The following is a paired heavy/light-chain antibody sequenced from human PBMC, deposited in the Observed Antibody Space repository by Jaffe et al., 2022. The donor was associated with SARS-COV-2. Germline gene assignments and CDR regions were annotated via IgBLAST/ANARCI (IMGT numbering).Heavy chain of an antibody. D-gene: IGHD6-19*01. CDR2: IYWDDDK. CDR3: AHSIAVASKWVSVFDY. J-gene: IGHJ4*02. CDR1: GFSLSTSGVG. Sequence: QITLKESGPTLVKPTQTLTLTCTFSGFSLSTSGVGVGWIRQPPGKALEWLALIYWDDDKRYSPSLKSRLTITKDTSKNQVVLTMTNMDPVDTATYYCAHSIAVASKWVSVFDYWGQGTLVTVSS. V-gene: IGHV2-5*02.
Light chain of an antibody. CDR3: QVWDSSSDLWV. J-gene: IGLJ3*02. V-gene: IGLV3-21*02. CDR2: DDS. CDR1: NIGSKS. Sequence: SYVLTQPPSVSVAPGQTARITCGGNNIGSKSVHWYQQKPGQAPVLVVYDDSDRPSGIPERFSGSNSGNTATLTISRVEAGDEADYYCQVWDSSSDLWVFGGGTKLTVL.